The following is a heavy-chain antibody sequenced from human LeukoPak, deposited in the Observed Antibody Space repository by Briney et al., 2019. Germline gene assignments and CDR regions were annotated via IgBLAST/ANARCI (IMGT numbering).Heavy chain of an antibody. D-gene: IGHD4-23*01. J-gene: IGHJ5*02. CDR2: INTNNGNT. CDR3: ARGVSGVTPP. V-gene: IGHV1-18*01. CDR1: GYTFTSYD. Sequence: GASVKVSCKTSGYTFTSYDISWVRQAPGQGPEWLGWINTNNGNTHYAQSLQDRVTLTTDTSTSTAYMELRSLKSGDTAVYYCARGVSGVTPPWGQGTLVIVSS.